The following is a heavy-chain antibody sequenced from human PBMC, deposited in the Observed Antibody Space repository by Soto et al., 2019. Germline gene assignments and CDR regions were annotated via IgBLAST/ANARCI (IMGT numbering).Heavy chain of an antibody. CDR3: ARCSLVVVPAPGFDP. Sequence: SETLSLTCTVSGGSISSGGYYWSWIRQHPGKGLEWIGYIYYSGTTYYNPSLKSRVTISVDTSKNQFSLKLSSVSAADTALYYCARCSLVVVPAPGFDPWGRGTLVTAPQ. D-gene: IGHD2-2*01. CDR2: IYYSGTT. V-gene: IGHV4-31*03. J-gene: IGHJ5*02. CDR1: GGSISSGGYY.